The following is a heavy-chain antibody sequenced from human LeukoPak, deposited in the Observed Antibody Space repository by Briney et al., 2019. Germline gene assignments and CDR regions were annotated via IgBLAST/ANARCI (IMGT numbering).Heavy chain of an antibody. D-gene: IGHD1-26*01. V-gene: IGHV1-24*01. CDR3: ATSPRVGATVFAFEY. J-gene: IGHJ4*02. CDR1: GYTLTDLS. Sequence: DSVKVSCRVSGYTLTDLSIHWVRQAPGKGLEWLEGFDPEDGETVYAQKFQGRVTMTEDTSSDTAFMDLSSLRSEDTAIYYCATSPRVGATVFAFEYWGQGTLVTVSS. CDR2: FDPEDGET.